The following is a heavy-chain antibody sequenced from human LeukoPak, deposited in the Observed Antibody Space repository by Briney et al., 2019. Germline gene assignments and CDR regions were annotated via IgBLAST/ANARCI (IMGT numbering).Heavy chain of an antibody. D-gene: IGHD3-3*01. CDR2: INHSGST. J-gene: IGHJ4*02. CDR1: GGSFSGYY. CDR3: ARREGITIFGVVNFDY. V-gene: IGHV4-34*01. Sequence: PSETLSLTCAVSGGSFSGYYWSWIRQPPGKGLEWIGEINHSGSTNYNPSLKSQVTISVDPSKNQFSMKLSSVTAADTAVYYCARREGITIFGVVNFDYWGQGTLVTVSS.